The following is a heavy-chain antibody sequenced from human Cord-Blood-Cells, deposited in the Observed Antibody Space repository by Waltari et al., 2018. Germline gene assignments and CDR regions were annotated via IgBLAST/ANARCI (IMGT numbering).Heavy chain of an antibody. CDR2: MNPNSGNT. J-gene: IGHJ3*02. CDR1: GYTFTSYD. V-gene: IGHV1-8*03. D-gene: IGHD6-6*01. Sequence: QVQLVQSGAEVKKPGASVKVSCKASGYTFTSYDITWVRQATGQGLEWMGGMNPNSGNTGYAQKYQGRVTITRNTSISTAYMELGSLRSEDTAVYYCARSIAARRRAFDIWGQGTMVTVSS. CDR3: ARSIAARRRAFDI.